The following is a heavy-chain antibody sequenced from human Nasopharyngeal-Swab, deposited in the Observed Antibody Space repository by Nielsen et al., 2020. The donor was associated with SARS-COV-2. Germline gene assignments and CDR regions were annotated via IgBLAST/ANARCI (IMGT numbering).Heavy chain of an antibody. D-gene: IGHD3-10*01. CDR2: VYYSGST. J-gene: IGHJ5*02. V-gene: IGHV4-39*01. CDR3: ARHVNYYGSASYLGWFDP. Sequence: WIRQPPGKGLEWIGRVYYSGSTYYNPSLKSRVTISVDTSKNQFSLKLSSVTAADTAVYYCARHVNYYGSASYLGWFDPWGQGTLVTVSS.